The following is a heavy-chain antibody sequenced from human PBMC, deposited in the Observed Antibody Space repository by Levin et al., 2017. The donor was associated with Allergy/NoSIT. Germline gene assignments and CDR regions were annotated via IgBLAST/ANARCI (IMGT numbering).Heavy chain of an antibody. J-gene: IGHJ4*02. D-gene: IGHD6-13*01. CDR1: GFTFSNSS. Sequence: GESLKISCVASGFTFSNSSMHWVRQAPGKGLEWMTITSYDGGKSYYADSAQGRFTISRDNSKNTLYLQMNSLRVDDTAVYYCARGAGIASPALNWGRGTLVTVSS. CDR2: TSYDGGKS. V-gene: IGHV3-30-3*01. CDR3: ARGAGIASPALN.